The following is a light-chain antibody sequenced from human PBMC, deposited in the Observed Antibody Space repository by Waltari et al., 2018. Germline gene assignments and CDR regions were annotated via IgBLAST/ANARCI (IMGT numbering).Light chain of an antibody. CDR3: QESYSFTRT. V-gene: IGKV1-39*01. J-gene: IGKJ1*01. Sequence: DIQMTQSPSSLSASVGDRVTITCRASQTISRYLNWYQQQPGKAPNLLISAASSLQSGVPSRFSGSRSGRDFTLIITSLQPEDFATYYCQESYSFTRTFGQGTKVEIK. CDR1: QTISRY. CDR2: AAS.